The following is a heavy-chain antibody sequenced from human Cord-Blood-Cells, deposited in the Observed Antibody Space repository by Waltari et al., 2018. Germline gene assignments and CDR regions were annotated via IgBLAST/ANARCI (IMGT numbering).Heavy chain of an antibody. V-gene: IGHV3-23*01. CDR1: GFTFSSYS. CDR3: AKEGGSYSYFDL. CDR2: ISGSGGST. Sequence: EVQLLESGGGLVQPGGSLRLSCAASGFTFSSYSMSWVRQAPGKGLEGVSAISGSGGSTYYADSVKGRFTISRDNSKNTLYLQMNSLRAEDTAVYYCAKEGGSYSYFDLWGRGTLVTVSS. J-gene: IGHJ2*01. D-gene: IGHD1-26*01.